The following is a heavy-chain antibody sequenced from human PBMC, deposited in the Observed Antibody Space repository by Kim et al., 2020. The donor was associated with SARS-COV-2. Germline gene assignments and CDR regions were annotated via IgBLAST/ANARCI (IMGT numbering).Heavy chain of an antibody. CDR3: ASRGRSVLLWFGEFFD. Sequence: PKSRITISVDTSKNQFSLKLSSVTAADTAVYYCASRGRSVLLWFGEFFDWGQGTLVTVSS. D-gene: IGHD3-10*01. V-gene: IGHV4-39*01. J-gene: IGHJ4*02.